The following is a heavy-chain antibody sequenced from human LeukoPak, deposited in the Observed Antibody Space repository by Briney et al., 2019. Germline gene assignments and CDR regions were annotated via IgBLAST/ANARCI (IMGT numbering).Heavy chain of an antibody. CDR3: AKDPFYDYIWATYRPGGFDY. CDR1: KFIFSDYG. D-gene: IGHD3-16*02. CDR2: IWYDGSDE. V-gene: IGHV3-30*02. Sequence: GGSLRLSCAASKFIFSDYGMHWVRQAPGMGLEWVAFIWYDGSDEYYADSVKGRFTISRDNSKSTLYLQMNSLTADDTALYYCAKDPFYDYIWATYRPGGFDYWGQGTLVTVSS. J-gene: IGHJ4*02.